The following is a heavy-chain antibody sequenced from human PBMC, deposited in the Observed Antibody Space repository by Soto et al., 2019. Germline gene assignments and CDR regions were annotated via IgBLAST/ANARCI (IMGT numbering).Heavy chain of an antibody. J-gene: IGHJ4*02. CDR3: ARDHDIMVAPTHPSDY. Sequence: QVQLVQSGPEVEKPGASVKVSCKASGYTFTSYGINWVRQAPGQGLEWGGWISAHNGLTKYAQKVQGRVTMTTYTATSPVFMELRSLRFDDTAVYYCARDHDIMVAPTHPSDYWGQGTLVTVSA. D-gene: IGHD2-8*01. CDR2: ISAHNGLT. CDR1: GYTFTSYG. V-gene: IGHV1-18*04.